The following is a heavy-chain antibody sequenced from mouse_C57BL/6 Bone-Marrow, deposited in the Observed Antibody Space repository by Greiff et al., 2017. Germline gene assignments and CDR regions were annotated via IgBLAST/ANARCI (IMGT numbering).Heavy chain of an antibody. CDR1: GFSLTSSG. V-gene: IGHV2-3*01. J-gene: IGHJ1*03. CDR2: IWGDGST. Sequence: VKLMESGPGLVAPSQSLSITCTVSGFSLTSSGVSWVRQPPGKGLEWLGVIWGDGSTNYHSALISRLSISKDNSKSQVFLKLNSLQTDDTATYYCAKPFITTAVWYFDVWGTGTTVTVSS. D-gene: IGHD1-1*01. CDR3: AKPFITTAVWYFDV.